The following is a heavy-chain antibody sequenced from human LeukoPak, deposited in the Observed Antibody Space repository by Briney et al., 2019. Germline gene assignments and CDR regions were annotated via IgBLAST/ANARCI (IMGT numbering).Heavy chain of an antibody. V-gene: IGHV3-23*01. CDR2: ISGSGGST. Sequence: PGGSLRLSCAASGFTFSSYAMSWVRQAPGKGLEWVSAISGSGGSTYYADSVKGRFTISRDNSKNTLYLQMNSLRAEDTAVYYCAKEWYYYDSSGYHDPYDAFDIWGQGTMVTVSS. CDR3: AKEWYYYDSSGYHDPYDAFDI. J-gene: IGHJ3*02. D-gene: IGHD3-22*01. CDR1: GFTFSSYA.